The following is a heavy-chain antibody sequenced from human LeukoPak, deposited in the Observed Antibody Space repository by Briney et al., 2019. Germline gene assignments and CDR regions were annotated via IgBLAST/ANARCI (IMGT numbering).Heavy chain of an antibody. CDR1: GYTFTGYH. Sequence: GASVKVSCKTSGYTFTGYHLHWVRQAPGQGLEWMGWINPDSGGTNYAQKFQGRVTMTRDTSISTAYMDLSRLTSDDTAVYYCARPGLEGPLRSNWFDPWGQGTLVIVSS. D-gene: IGHD3-22*01. CDR2: INPDSGGT. J-gene: IGHJ5*02. V-gene: IGHV1-2*02. CDR3: ARPGLEGPLRSNWFDP.